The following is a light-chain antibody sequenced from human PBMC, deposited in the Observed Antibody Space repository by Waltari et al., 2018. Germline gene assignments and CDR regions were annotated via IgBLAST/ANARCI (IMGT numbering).Light chain of an antibody. J-gene: IGLJ2*01. V-gene: IGLV2-14*01. CDR2: EVK. CDR3: ASYVNSFALV. CDR1: TSHIGPYAL. Sequence: HSALTQPASVSGSPGQSISISCSGTTSHIGPYALLSWYQKYPGKAPKLIIYEVKNRPSDISPRFSASKSGDTASLTISGLQAEDEAEYYCASYVNSFALVFGGGTKVSVL.